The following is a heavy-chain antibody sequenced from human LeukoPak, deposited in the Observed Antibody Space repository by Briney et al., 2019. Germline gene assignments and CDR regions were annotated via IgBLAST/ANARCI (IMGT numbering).Heavy chain of an antibody. CDR1: GGSISSNSYY. CDR2: IYYSGST. D-gene: IGHD3-3*01. Sequence: PSETLSLTCAVSGGSISSNSYYWGWIRQPPGKGLEWIGYIYYSGSTNYNPSLKSRVTISVDTSKNQFSLKLSSVTAADTAVYYCARGGIYDFWSGYYFDYWGQGTLVTVSS. V-gene: IGHV4-61*05. CDR3: ARGGIYDFWSGYYFDY. J-gene: IGHJ4*02.